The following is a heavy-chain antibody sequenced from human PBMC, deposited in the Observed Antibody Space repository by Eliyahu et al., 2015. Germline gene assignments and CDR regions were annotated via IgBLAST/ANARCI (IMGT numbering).Heavy chain of an antibody. CDR3: ARAVPSSISCYYMDI. V-gene: IGHV4-31*03. Sequence: QVQLQESGPGLVKPSQTLSLTCTVSGGSISSDRYYWSWIRQRPGKGLEWIGYMYYSGTTYYNPSLKTRVTISVDTSKNQFSLKLSSVTAADTAIYYCARAVPSSISCYYMDIWGKGTTVTVSS. J-gene: IGHJ6*03. CDR2: MYYSGTT. D-gene: IGHD2-2*01. CDR1: GGSISSDRYY.